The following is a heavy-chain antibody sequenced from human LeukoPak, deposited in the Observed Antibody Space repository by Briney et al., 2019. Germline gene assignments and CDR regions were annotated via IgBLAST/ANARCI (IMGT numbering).Heavy chain of an antibody. V-gene: IGHV1-69*02. J-gene: IGHJ3*02. CDR3: ARVQSMPYDAFDI. D-gene: IGHD2/OR15-2a*01. Sequence: SVKVSCKASGDTFSSYTISWVRQAPGQGLEWMGRIIPILGIANYAQKFQGRVTITADKSTSTAYMELSSLRSEDTAVYYCARVQSMPYDAFDIWGQGTMVTVSS. CDR1: GDTFSSYT. CDR2: IIPILGIA.